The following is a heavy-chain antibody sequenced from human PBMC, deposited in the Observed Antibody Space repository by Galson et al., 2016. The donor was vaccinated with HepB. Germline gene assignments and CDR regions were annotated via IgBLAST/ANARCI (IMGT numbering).Heavy chain of an antibody. CDR1: GFTFSSYG. J-gene: IGHJ4*02. V-gene: IGHV3-33*01. Sequence: SLRLSCAASGFTFSSYGIHWVRQAPGKGLDWVAVIWYDGSNKCYADSVKGRFTISRDNSNNTVYLQMNSLRAEDTAIYYCVRPTTTHDGGNFYFDYWGQGTLVTVSS. CDR3: VRPTTTHDGGNFYFDY. CDR2: IWYDGSNK. D-gene: IGHD4-23*01.